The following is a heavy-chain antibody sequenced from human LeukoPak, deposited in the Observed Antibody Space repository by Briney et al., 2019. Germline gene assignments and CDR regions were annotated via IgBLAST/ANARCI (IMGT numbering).Heavy chain of an antibody. CDR1: GFTFSSYE. J-gene: IGHJ6*04. CDR2: ISSSGSTI. Sequence: GGSLRLSCAASGFTFSSYEMNWVRQAPGKGLEWVSYISSSGSTIYYADSVKGRFTISRDDAKNPLYLQMNSLRAEDTAVYYCAELGITMIGGVWGKGTTVTISS. CDR3: AELGITMIGGV. V-gene: IGHV3-48*03. D-gene: IGHD3-10*02.